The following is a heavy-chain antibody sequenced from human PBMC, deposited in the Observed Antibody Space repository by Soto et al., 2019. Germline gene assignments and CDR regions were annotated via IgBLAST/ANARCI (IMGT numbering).Heavy chain of an antibody. D-gene: IGHD3-9*01. CDR1: GYTFTGYY. Sequence: ASVKVSCKASGYTFTGYYMHWVRQAPGQGLGWMGWINPNSGGTNYAQKFQGWVTMTRDTSISTAYMELSRLRSDDTAVYYCARARNILTGLYGMDVWGQGTTVTVSS. CDR2: INPNSGGT. J-gene: IGHJ6*02. V-gene: IGHV1-2*04. CDR3: ARARNILTGLYGMDV.